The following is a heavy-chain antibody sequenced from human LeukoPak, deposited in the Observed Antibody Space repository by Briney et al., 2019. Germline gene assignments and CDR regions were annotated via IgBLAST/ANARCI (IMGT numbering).Heavy chain of an antibody. Sequence: SETLSLTCAVYGGSFSGYYWSWIRQPPGKGLEWIGEINHSGSTNYNPSLKSRVTISVDTSKNQFSLKLSSVTAADTAVYYCARENFDWSLDAFDIWGQGTMVTVSS. D-gene: IGHD3-9*01. CDR1: GGSFSGYY. J-gene: IGHJ3*02. CDR2: INHSGST. CDR3: ARENFDWSLDAFDI. V-gene: IGHV4-34*01.